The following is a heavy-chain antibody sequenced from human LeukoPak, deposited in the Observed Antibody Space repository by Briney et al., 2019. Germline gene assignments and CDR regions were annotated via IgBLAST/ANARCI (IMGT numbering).Heavy chain of an antibody. V-gene: IGHV1-24*01. J-gene: IGHJ4*02. D-gene: IGHD6-13*01. Sequence: GASVKVSCKVSGYTLTELSMHWVRQAPGKGLEWMGXFDPEDGETIYAQKFQGRVTMTEDTSTDTAYMELSSLRSEDTAVYYCATDISIAAAGTAFDYWGQGTLVTVSS. CDR3: ATDISIAAAGTAFDY. CDR1: GYTLTELS. CDR2: FDPEDGET.